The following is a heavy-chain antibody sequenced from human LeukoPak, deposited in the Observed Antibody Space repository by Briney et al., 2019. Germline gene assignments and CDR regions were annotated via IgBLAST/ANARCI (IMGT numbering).Heavy chain of an antibody. CDR1: GFTFSSYS. J-gene: IGHJ5*02. CDR2: ISSSSSYI. D-gene: IGHD5/OR15-5a*01. V-gene: IGHV3-21*01. Sequence: GGSLRLSCAASGFTFSSYSMNWVRQAPGRGLEWVSSISSSSSYIYYADSVKGRFTISRDNAKNSLYLQMNSLRAEDTAVYYCARDQLAGLRHNWFDPWGQGTLVTVSS. CDR3: ARDQLAGLRHNWFDP.